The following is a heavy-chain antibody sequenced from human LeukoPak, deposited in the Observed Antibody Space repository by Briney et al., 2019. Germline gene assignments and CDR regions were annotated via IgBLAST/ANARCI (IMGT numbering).Heavy chain of an antibody. CDR3: ARAHF. CDR2: IKQDGSEI. Sequence: PGGSLRLSCAASGFTFSGYWMSWVRQAPGKGLEWVANIKQDGSEIYYVESVRGRFTISRDNAKNSLYLQMNSLRAEDTAVYYCARAHFWGQGTLVTVSS. J-gene: IGHJ4*02. CDR1: GFTFSGYW. V-gene: IGHV3-7*01.